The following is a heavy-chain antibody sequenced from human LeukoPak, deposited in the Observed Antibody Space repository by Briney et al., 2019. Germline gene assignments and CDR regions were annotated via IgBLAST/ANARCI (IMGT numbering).Heavy chain of an antibody. J-gene: IGHJ6*02. CDR3: ARGIRRYYYGMDV. V-gene: IGHV4-59*01. D-gene: IGHD1-14*01. CDR2: IYYSGST. Sequence: SQTLSLTCTVSGGSISSYYWSWIRQPPGKGLEWIGYIYYSGSTNYNPSLKSRVTISVDTSKNQFSLKLSSVTAADTAVYYCARGIRRYYYGMDVWGQGTTVTVSS. CDR1: GGSISSYY.